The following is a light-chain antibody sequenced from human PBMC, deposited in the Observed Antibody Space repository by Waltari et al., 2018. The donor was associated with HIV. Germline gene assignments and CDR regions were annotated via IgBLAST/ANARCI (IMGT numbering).Light chain of an antibody. CDR3: QSYDSSLSGSV. CDR2: GNS. J-gene: IGLJ3*02. V-gene: IGLV1-40*01. CDR1: RSNIGARSD. Sequence: QSVLTQPPSVSGAPGQRVTIACSGSRSNIGARSDVHWYQQIPATAPTHLIYGNSNRPSGVPDRFSGSKSGTSASLAITGLQAEDEADYYCQSYDSSLSGSVFGGGTKLTVL.